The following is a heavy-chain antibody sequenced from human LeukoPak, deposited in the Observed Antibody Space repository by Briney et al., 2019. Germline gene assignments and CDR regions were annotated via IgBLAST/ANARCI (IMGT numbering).Heavy chain of an antibody. J-gene: IGHJ6*04. CDR1: GFTFSSYG. Sequence: GGSLRLSCAASGFTFSSYGMHWVRQAPGKGLAWVAVIWYDGSNKYYADSVKGRFTISRDNYKNTLYLQMNSLRAEDTAVYYCARTYYYYYGMDVWGKGTTVTVSS. CDR2: IWYDGSNK. V-gene: IGHV3-33*01. CDR3: ARTYYYYYGMDV.